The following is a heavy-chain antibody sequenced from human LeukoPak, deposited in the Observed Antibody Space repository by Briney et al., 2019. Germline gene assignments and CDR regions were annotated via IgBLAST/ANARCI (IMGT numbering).Heavy chain of an antibody. J-gene: IGHJ6*02. Sequence: PSETLSLTCTVSGGSITSGAYYWGWIRQPPGKGLEWIGYIYYSGSTNYNPSLKSRVTISVATSKNQFSLKQTSVTAADTAVYYCARASWGPAVPFVNLWGQGTLVTVSSGMDVWGQGTTVTVSS. CDR2: IYYSGST. V-gene: IGHV4-61*08. D-gene: IGHD2-2*01. CDR3: ARASWGPAVPFVNLWGQGTLVTVSSGMDV. CDR1: GGSITSGAYY.